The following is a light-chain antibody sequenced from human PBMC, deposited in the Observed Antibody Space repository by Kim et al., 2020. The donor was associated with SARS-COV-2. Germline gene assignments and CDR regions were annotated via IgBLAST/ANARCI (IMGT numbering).Light chain of an antibody. J-gene: IGKJ5*01. CDR1: QSIRSN. CDR2: GAS. Sequence: SPGERATLSCRASQSIRSNLAWYQQKPGQAPRLLFYGASTRATGIPDRFSGSGSGTEFTLTISSLQSEDFAVYYCQQYNDWPPITFGQGTRLEIK. V-gene: IGKV3-15*01. CDR3: QQYNDWPPIT.